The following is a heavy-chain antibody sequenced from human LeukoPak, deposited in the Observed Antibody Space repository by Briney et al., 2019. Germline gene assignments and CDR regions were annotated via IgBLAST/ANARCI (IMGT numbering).Heavy chain of an antibody. CDR1: GGSISSYY. CDR3: ARDVSPWGYFDY. CDR2: IYYSGST. J-gene: IGHJ4*02. Sequence: SETLSLTCTVSGGSISSYYWSWIRQPPGKGLEWIGYIYYSGSTNYNPSLKSRVSISVDTSKKRFSLKLSSVTAADTAMYYCARDVSPWGYFDYWGQGILVTVSS. V-gene: IGHV4-59*01. D-gene: IGHD7-27*01.